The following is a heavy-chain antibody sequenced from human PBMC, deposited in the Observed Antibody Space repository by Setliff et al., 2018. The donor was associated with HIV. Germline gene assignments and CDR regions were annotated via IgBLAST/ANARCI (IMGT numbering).Heavy chain of an antibody. CDR3: ARDRMPMASWVPDK. CDR2: IYTGGRT. D-gene: IGHD2-2*01. Sequence: GSLRLSCAASGFTFSNAWMSWIRQSAGKGLEWVGRIYTGGRTNYNPSLKGRVTMSVDTSKNQFSLNLSSVTAADTAVYYCARDRMPMASWVPDKWGQGTLVTVSS. CDR1: GFTFSNAW. J-gene: IGHJ4*02. V-gene: IGHV4-4*07.